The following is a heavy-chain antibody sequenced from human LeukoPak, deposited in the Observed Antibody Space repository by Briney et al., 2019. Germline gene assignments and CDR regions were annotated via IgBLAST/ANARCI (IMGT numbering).Heavy chain of an antibody. J-gene: IGHJ3*02. CDR2: LSGSGGST. V-gene: IGHV3-23*01. CDR1: GFTFSSYA. CDR3: AKGKTYLDAFDI. Sequence: GGSLRLSCAASGFTFSSYAMRWLRQAPGRGLEGVSALSGSGGSTYYVDSVKGRFTISRDNSDNTLYLQMNSLRAEDTALYYCAKGKTYLDAFDIWGQGTMVTVSS. D-gene: IGHD3-10*01.